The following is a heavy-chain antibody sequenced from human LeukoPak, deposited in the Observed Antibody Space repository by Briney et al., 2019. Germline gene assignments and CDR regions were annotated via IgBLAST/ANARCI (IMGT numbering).Heavy chain of an antibody. CDR1: GFTFRNYA. CDR3: AKGLYDYALDV. CDR2: IGARDGRT. V-gene: IGHV3-23*01. J-gene: IGHJ6*02. Sequence: GGSLRLSCAASGFTFRNYAMTWVRQAPGKGLDWVALIGARDGRTYYADPVKGRFTISRDNFKNTLYLQMNSLRAEDTAIYYCAKGLYDYALDVWGQRTAVTVSS.